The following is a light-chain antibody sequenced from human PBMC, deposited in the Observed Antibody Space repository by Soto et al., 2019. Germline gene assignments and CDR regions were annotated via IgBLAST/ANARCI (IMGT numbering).Light chain of an antibody. CDR1: QTVSSSS. V-gene: IGKV3-20*01. CDR2: GAS. Sequence: DIVLTQSPGTLSLSPGDRATLSCRASQTVSSSSLAWYQQTPGQAPRLLIFGASTRAAGFPDRFSGSGSGTDFTLTISRLEPEDFAVYYCQQYGSSPRTFGQGTKVESK. J-gene: IGKJ1*01. CDR3: QQYGSSPRT.